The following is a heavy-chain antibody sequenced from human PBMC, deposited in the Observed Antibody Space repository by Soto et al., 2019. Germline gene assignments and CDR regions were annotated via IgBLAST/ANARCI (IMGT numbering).Heavy chain of an antibody. J-gene: IGHJ4*02. CDR2: ISGSGGST. CDR1: GFTFSSYA. D-gene: IGHD6-19*01. V-gene: IGHV3-23*01. CDR3: AKARAVAGTASFDY. Sequence: EVQLLESGGGLVQPGGSLRLSCAASGFTFSSYAMSWVRQAPGKGLEWVSTISGSGGSTYYADSVKGRFTIARDNSKNTLYLQMNGLRADDTAVYYCAKARAVAGTASFDYRGQGTLVTVSA.